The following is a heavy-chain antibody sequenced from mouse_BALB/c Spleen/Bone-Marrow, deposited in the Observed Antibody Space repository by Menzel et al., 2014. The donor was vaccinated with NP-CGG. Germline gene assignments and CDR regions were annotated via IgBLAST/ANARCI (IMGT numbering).Heavy chain of an antibody. V-gene: IGHV1-54*01. CDR2: INPGSGST. CDR1: GYASTDYL. D-gene: IGHD2-3*01. CDR3: ARYDGYFDY. J-gene: IGHJ2*01. Sequence: QVQLQQSGAELVRPGTSVKVSCKASGYASTDYLMEWLKQRPGQGLEWIGVINPGSGSTNYNEKFKDKATLTADTSSNTAYMQLSSLTPDDSAVYFCARYDGYFDYWGQGTTLTVSS.